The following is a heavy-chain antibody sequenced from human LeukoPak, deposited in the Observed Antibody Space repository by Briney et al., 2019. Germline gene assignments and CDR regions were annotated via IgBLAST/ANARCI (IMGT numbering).Heavy chain of an antibody. CDR3: ARVMYGEGVRFDP. CDR1: GGSISSGGYP. CDR2: IYYSGST. V-gene: IGHV4-30-2*01. J-gene: IGHJ5*02. Sequence: PSQTLSLTCAVSGGSISSGGYPWSWIRRPPGKGLEWIGYIYYSGSTYYNPALRSRVTISVDRSKNHFSLELNSVTAADTAVYYCARVMYGEGVRFDPWGQGTLVTVSS. D-gene: IGHD2-8*01.